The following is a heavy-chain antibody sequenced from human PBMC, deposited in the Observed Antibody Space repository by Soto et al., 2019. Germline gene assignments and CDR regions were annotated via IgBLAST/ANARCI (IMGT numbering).Heavy chain of an antibody. CDR2: ISSSGSTI. V-gene: IGHV3-48*03. Sequence: EVQLVESGGGLVQPGGSLRLSCAASGFTFSSYEMNWVRQAPGKGLEWVSYISSSGSTIYYADSVKGRFTISRDNAKNSLYLQMNSLRAEDTAVYYCARDDSGSSWFDPWGQGTLVTVSS. D-gene: IGHD4-17*01. CDR3: ARDDSGSSWFDP. J-gene: IGHJ5*02. CDR1: GFTFSSYE.